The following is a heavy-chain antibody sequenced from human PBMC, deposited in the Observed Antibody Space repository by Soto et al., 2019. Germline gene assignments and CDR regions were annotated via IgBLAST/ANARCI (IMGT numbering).Heavy chain of an antibody. CDR1: GDSVSSNSVA. Sequence: QVQLQQSGPGLVQPSQTLSLTCDISGDSVSSNSVAWHWIRQSPSIGLEWLGRTYYRSKWSSDYAVSVISRITINPDTSKNQFSLQLNSVTPDDTAVYYCARGQNDGFDHWGQGTLVTVSS. D-gene: IGHD1-1*01. CDR2: TYYRSKWSS. J-gene: IGHJ5*02. CDR3: ARGQNDGFDH. V-gene: IGHV6-1*01.